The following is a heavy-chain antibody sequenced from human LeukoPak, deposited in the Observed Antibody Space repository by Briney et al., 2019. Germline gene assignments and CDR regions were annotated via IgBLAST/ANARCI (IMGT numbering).Heavy chain of an antibody. CDR1: GYSFTSYW. D-gene: IGHD3-9*01. CDR2: IYPGDSDT. CDR3: ARLRRRYYDILTGYLRRTTYYYYYMDV. J-gene: IGHJ6*03. Sequence: GESLKISCKGSGYSFTSYWIGWVRQMPGKGLEWMGIIYPGDSDTRYSPSFQGQVTISADKSISTAYLQWSSLKASDTAMYYCARLRRRYYDILTGYLRRTTYYYYYMDVWGKGTTVTISS. V-gene: IGHV5-51*01.